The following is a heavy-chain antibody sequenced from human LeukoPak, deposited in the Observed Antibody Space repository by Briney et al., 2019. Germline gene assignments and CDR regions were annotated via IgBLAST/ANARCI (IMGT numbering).Heavy chain of an antibody. J-gene: IGHJ4*02. CDR1: GFTFSSYS. D-gene: IGHD6-13*01. V-gene: IGHV3-21*01. Sequence: GGSLRLSCAASGFTFSSYSMNWVRQAPGKGLEWVSSISSSSSYIYYADSVKGRFTISRDNAKNSLYLQMNSLRAGDTAVYYCARDLLAAAGNTLSYWGQGTLVTVSS. CDR3: ARDLLAAAGNTLSY. CDR2: ISSSSSYI.